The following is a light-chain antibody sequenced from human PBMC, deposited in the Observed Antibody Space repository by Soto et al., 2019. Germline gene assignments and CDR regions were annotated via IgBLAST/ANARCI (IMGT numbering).Light chain of an antibody. V-gene: IGKV1-9*01. CDR1: QDISSY. CDR3: QQVKSFPLT. CDR2: GAS. Sequence: DIQLTQSPSFLSASVGDRVTITCRASQDISSYLAWYQQKPGKAPKLLIYGASTLQSGFPSRFSGSGSGTEFTLTISSLQPEDFATYSCQQVKSFPLTFGGGTKVEIK. J-gene: IGKJ4*01.